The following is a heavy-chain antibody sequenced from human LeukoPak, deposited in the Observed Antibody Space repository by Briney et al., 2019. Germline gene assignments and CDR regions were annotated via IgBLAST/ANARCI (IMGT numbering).Heavy chain of an antibody. J-gene: IGHJ4*02. V-gene: IGHV4-39*01. CDR2: IYHSGST. Sequence: SETLSLTCTVSGGSISSSSNYWGWIRQPPGKGLEWIGSIYHSGSTYSNPSLKSRLTISVDTSKNQFSLKLSSVTAADTAVYYCARANWNYWTFHYWGQGTLVTVSS. D-gene: IGHD1-7*01. CDR3: ARANWNYWTFHY. CDR1: GGSISSSSNY.